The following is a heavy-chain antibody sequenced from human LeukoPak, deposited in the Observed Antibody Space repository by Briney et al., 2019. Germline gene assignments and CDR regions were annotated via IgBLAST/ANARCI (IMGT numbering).Heavy chain of an antibody. V-gene: IGHV3-23*01. Sequence: GGSLRLSCAASGFSFNSDWMDWVRQAPGKGLEWVSAISGSGGSTYYADSVKGRFTISRDNSKNTLYLQMNSLRAEDTAVYYCAKAGYSSGWSPDYWGQGTLVTVSS. J-gene: IGHJ4*02. CDR2: ISGSGGST. CDR3: AKAGYSSGWSPDY. D-gene: IGHD6-19*01. CDR1: GFSFNSDW.